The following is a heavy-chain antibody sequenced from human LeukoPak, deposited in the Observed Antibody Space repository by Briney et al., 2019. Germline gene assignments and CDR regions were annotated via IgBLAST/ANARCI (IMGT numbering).Heavy chain of an antibody. V-gene: IGHV4-59*01. J-gene: IGHJ4*02. Sequence: KPSETLSLTCTVPGGSISSYYWSWIRQPPGKGLEWIGYIYYSGSTNYNPSLNSRVTISVDTSKNQFSLKLSSVTAADTAVYYCARVTRGYSYGDNYYFDYWGQGTLITVSS. D-gene: IGHD5-18*01. CDR2: IYYSGST. CDR1: GGSISSYY. CDR3: ARVTRGYSYGDNYYFDY.